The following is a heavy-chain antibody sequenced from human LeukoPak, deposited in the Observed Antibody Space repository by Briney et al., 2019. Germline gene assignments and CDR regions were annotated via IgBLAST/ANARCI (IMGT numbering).Heavy chain of an antibody. CDR2: IYYSGTT. CDR1: GGSISSSHYY. Sequence: PSETLSLTCTVSGGSISSSHYYWGWIRQTPGKGLEWIGTIYYSGTTYYNTSLESRATISEDTSKNRFSLALRSVTAADTAVYYCARQISDYYYYYIDVWGKGTTVTVSS. D-gene: IGHD3-10*01. J-gene: IGHJ6*03. V-gene: IGHV4-39*01. CDR3: ARQISDYYYYYIDV.